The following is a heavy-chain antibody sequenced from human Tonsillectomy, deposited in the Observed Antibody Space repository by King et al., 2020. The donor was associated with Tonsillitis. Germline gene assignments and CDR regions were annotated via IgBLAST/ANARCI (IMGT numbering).Heavy chain of an antibody. D-gene: IGHD2-2*01. V-gene: IGHV3-7*03. CDR3: AKDQDIVVVSRQRPSGMDV. J-gene: IGHJ6*02. Sequence: VQLVESGGGLVQPGGPLRLSCAASGFTFSDYWMSWVRQAPGKGLEWVANIKKDGSEKYYVDSVKGRFTISRDNDKNSLYLQMNSLRAEDTAVYYCAKDQDIVVVSRQRPSGMDVWGQGPTGTVSS. CDR1: GFTFSDYW. CDR2: IKKDGSEK.